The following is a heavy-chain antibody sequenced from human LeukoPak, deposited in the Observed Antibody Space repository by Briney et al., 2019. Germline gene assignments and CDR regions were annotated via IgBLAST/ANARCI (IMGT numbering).Heavy chain of an antibody. CDR1: GFTFSSYA. Sequence: GGPLRLSCAASGFTFSSYAMSWVRQAPGKGLEWVSAISGSGGSTYYADSVKGRFTISRDNSKNTLYLQMNSLRAEDTAVYYCAKGFAMVTSYYFDYWGQGTLVTVSS. CDR3: AKGFAMVTSYYFDY. CDR2: ISGSGGST. V-gene: IGHV3-23*01. D-gene: IGHD5-18*01. J-gene: IGHJ4*02.